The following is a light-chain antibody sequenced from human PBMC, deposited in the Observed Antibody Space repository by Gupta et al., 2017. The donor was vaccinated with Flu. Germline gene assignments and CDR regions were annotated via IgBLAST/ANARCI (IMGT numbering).Light chain of an antibody. J-gene: IGLJ3*02. CDR2: EDS. CDR1: NMGSKS. V-gene: IGLV3-21*02. CDR3: QVWDSSSHHWV. Sequence: GGNNMGSKSVHRYQQKPGQAPVLVVYEDSDRPSGIPERFSGSNSGNTATLTISRVEAGDEADYYCQVWDSSSHHWVFGGGTKLTVL.